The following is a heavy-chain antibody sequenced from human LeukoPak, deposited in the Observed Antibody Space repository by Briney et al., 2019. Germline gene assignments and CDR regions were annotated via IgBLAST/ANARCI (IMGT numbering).Heavy chain of an antibody. CDR1: GGSIGSYY. D-gene: IGHD1-26*01. J-gene: IGHJ5*02. Sequence: SETLSLTCTVSGGSIGSYYWSWIRQPPGKGLDWIGYIYYTGSTNYNPSLKSRVTLSVDTSKNQFSLKLSSVTAADTAVYYCARSGRGLATRFDPWGQGILVTVSS. V-gene: IGHV4-59*13. CDR3: ARSGRGLATRFDP. CDR2: IYYTGST.